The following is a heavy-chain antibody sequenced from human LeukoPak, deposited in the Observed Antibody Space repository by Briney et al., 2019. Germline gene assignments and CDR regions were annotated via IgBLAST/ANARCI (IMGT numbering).Heavy chain of an antibody. J-gene: IGHJ6*02. D-gene: IGHD4-17*01. CDR1: GFTFSSYA. CDR3: ARGTHDYGDYYGMDV. CDR2: ISYDGSNK. Sequence: PGRSLRLSCAASGFTFSSYAMHWVRQAPGKGLEWVAVISYDGSNKYYADSVKGRFTISRDNSKSTLYLQMNSLRAEDTAVYYCARGTHDYGDYYGMDVWGQGTTVTVSS. V-gene: IGHV3-30-3*01.